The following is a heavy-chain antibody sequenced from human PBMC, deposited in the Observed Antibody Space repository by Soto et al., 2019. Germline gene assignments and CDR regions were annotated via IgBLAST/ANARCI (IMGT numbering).Heavy chain of an antibody. D-gene: IGHD2-21*02. V-gene: IGHV2-5*02. CDR1: GFSLSTGGVG. Sequence: QITLMESGPTLVKPTQTLTLTCTFSGFSLSTGGVGVGWIRQPPGKALEWLALIYWDDDKRFSPSLRSRLTSTKDTSKNQVVLTMTNMDPLDTATYYCAHSRCGGDCLQSYSSHYYYGMDVWGQGTTVTVSS. CDR2: IYWDDDK. CDR3: AHSRCGGDCLQSYSSHYYYGMDV. J-gene: IGHJ6*02.